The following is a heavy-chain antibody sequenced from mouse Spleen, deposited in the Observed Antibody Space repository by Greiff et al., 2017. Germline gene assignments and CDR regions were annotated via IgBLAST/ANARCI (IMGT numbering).Heavy chain of an antibody. J-gene: IGHJ3*01. CDR1: GYTFTSYT. V-gene: IGHV1-4*01. D-gene: IGHD2-5*01. CDR3: ARSGLYSNYEAWFAY. Sequence: QVQLQQSGAELARPGASVKMSCKASGYTFTSYTMHWVKQRPGQGLEWIGYINPSSGYTKYNQKFKDKATLTADKSSSTAYMQLSSLTSEDSAVYYCARSGLYSNYEAWFAYWGQGTLVTVSA. CDR2: INPSSGYT.